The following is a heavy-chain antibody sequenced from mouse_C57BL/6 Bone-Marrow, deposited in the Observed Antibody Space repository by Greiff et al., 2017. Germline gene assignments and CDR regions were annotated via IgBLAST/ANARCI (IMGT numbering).Heavy chain of an antibody. CDR2: ISNLAYSI. D-gene: IGHD2-4*01. V-gene: IGHV5-15*01. CDR3: ARQGNYDYTWFAY. Sequence: EVQLQESGGGLVQPGGSLKLSCAASGFTFSDYGMAWVRQAPRKGPEWVAFISNLAYSIYYADTVTGRFTISRENAKNTLYLEMSSLRSEDTAMYYCARQGNYDYTWFAYWGQGTLVTVSA. J-gene: IGHJ3*01. CDR1: GFTFSDYG.